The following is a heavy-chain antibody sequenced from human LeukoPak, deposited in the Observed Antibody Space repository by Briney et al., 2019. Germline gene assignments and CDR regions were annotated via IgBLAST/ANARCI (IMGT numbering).Heavy chain of an antibody. D-gene: IGHD2-2*01. Sequence: PSETLSITCTVSGGSISSSSYYWGWIRQPPGKGLEWIGSIYYSGSTYYNPSLKSRVTISVDTSKNQFSLKLSSVTAADTAVYYCARHWAIVVVPAAMPPWFDPWGQGTLVTVSS. CDR1: GGSISSSSYY. J-gene: IGHJ5*02. V-gene: IGHV4-39*01. CDR2: IYYSGST. CDR3: ARHWAIVVVPAAMPPWFDP.